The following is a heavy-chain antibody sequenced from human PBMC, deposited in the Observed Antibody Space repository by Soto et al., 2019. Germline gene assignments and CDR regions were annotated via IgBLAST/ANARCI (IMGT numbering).Heavy chain of an antibody. CDR3: VGDTAEDLLSDTCYVPRQH. J-gene: IGHJ1*01. Sequence: QVQLVESGGGVVQPGRSLRLSCAASGFTFSTFAIHWVRQAPGKGLEWVAAISANGYNQFYGDSVKGRFIISRDNSWNTVDLQMNSVRVEDTALYYCVGDTAEDLLSDTCYVPRQHWGQGTLVTVSS. CDR1: GFTFSTFA. CDR2: ISANGYNQ. V-gene: IGHV3-30*04. D-gene: IGHD2-15*01.